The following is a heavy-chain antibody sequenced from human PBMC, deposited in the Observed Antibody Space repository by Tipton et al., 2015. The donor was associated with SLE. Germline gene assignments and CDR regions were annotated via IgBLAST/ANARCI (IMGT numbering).Heavy chain of an antibody. J-gene: IGHJ4*02. Sequence: SLRLSCAASVFTFSSYAMHWVRQAPGKGLEWVAVISDDGSNKYYADSVKGRFTISRDNSKNTLYLQMNSLRAEDTAVYYCASWFQFSAAKGTFDYWGQGTLVTVSS. CDR3: ASWFQFSAAKGTFDY. D-gene: IGHD6-13*01. V-gene: IGHV3-30-3*01. CDR1: VFTFSSYA. CDR2: ISDDGSNK.